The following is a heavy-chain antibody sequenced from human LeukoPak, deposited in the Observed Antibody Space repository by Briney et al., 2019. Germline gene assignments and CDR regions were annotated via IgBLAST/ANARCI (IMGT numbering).Heavy chain of an antibody. V-gene: IGHV4-39*07. D-gene: IGHD2-2*01. CDR2: INHSGST. CDR3: ARERTLGYCSSTSCYRKGNWFDP. J-gene: IGHJ5*02. CDR1: GGSISSSSYY. Sequence: KPSETLSLTCTVSGGSISSSSYYRGWIRQPPGKGLEWIGEINHSGSTNYNPSLKSRVTISVDTSKNQFSLKLSSVTAADTAVYYCARERTLGYCSSTSCYRKGNWFDPWGQGTLVTVSS.